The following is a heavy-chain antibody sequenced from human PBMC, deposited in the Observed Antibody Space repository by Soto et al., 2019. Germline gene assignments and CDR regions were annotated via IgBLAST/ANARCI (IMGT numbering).Heavy chain of an antibody. CDR3: VGILTGYYYYYYMEV. CDR1: LFTFSSYA. CDR2: ISGSVGST. J-gene: IGHJ6*03. D-gene: IGHD3-9*01. Sequence: GWSLRLSCSSSLFTFSSYAMSLVLHAPFKVLEWVSAISGSVGSTYYADSVKGRFTISRDNSKNTLYLQMNSLRAEDTAVYYCVGILTGYYYYYYMEVWGKGTTVTV. V-gene: IGHV3-23*01.